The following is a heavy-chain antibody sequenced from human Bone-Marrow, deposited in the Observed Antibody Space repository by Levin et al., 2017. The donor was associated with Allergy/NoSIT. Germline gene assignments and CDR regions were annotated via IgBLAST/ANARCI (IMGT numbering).Heavy chain of an antibody. CDR3: ARGYDFWSGRSTNDH. J-gene: IGHJ4*02. V-gene: IGHV1-8*02. Sequence: AASVKVSCKASGYTFNSSDVNWVRQTTGQGLEWMGRMNPNSGSTDYAQKFQGRVTMTRDTSITTAYMELSGLRSDDTAIYYCARGYDFWSGRSTNDHWGQGTLVTVSS. CDR1: GYTFNSSD. D-gene: IGHD3-3*01. CDR2: MNPNSGST.